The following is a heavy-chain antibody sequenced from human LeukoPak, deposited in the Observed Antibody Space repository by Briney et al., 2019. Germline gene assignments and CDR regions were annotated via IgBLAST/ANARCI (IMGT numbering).Heavy chain of an antibody. CDR1: GYTFTNYT. V-gene: IGHV7-4-1*02. CDR3: ARVPHEDYFDY. Sequence: ASVKVSCKASGYTFTNYTLNWVRQAPGQGLEWMGWIDTNTGNPTYAQGFIGRFVFSLDTSVSTAYLQISSLKAEDTAVYYCARVPHEDYFDYWGQGTLVTVSS. CDR2: IDTNTGNP. J-gene: IGHJ4*02.